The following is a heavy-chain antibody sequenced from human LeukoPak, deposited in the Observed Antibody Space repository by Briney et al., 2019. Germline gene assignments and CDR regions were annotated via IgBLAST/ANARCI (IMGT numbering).Heavy chain of an antibody. Sequence: PGGSLRLSCAASGFTFDDYAIRWVRQVPGKGLEWVSGISWNSGSIDYADSVKGRFTISRDNAKNSLYLQMNSLRAEDTAFYYCVKDKSQVLLWFGEYRLGVFDYWGQGALVTVSS. CDR2: ISWNSGSI. J-gene: IGHJ4*02. D-gene: IGHD3-10*01. V-gene: IGHV3-9*01. CDR1: GFTFDDYA. CDR3: VKDKSQVLLWFGEYRLGVFDY.